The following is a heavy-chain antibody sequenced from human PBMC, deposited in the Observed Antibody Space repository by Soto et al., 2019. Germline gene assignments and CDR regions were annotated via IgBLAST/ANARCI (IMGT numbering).Heavy chain of an antibody. D-gene: IGHD2-15*01. CDR1: GFTFSSYA. V-gene: IGHV3-30-3*01. Sequence: GGSLRLSCAVSGFTFSSYAMHWVRRAPGKGLEGVAVISYDGSNKYYADSVKGRFTISRDNSKNTLYLQMNSLSAEDTAVYYCARDLREVAATYYYYYGMDVWGQGTTVTVSS. CDR3: ARDLREVAATYYYYYGMDV. J-gene: IGHJ6*02. CDR2: ISYDGSNK.